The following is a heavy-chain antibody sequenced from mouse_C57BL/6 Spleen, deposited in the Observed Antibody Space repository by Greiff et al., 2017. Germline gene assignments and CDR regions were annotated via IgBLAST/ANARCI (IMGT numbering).Heavy chain of an antibody. J-gene: IGHJ2*01. CDR3: VREENYYGPFDY. V-gene: IGHV10-3*01. D-gene: IGHD1-1*01. Sequence: DVKLVESGGGLVQPKGSLKLSCAASGFTFNTYAMHWVRQAPGKGLEWVARIRSKSSNYATYYADSVKDRFTISRDDSQSMLYRQMNNLKTEDTAMYHCVREENYYGPFDYWGQGTTLTVSS. CDR1: GFTFNTYA. CDR2: IRSKSSNYAT.